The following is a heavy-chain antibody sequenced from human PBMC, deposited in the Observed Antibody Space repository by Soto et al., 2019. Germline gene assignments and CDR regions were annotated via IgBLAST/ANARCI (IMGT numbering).Heavy chain of an antibody. V-gene: IGHV3-23*01. CDR2: ISGSGGTT. CDR3: AKEDGYDFYYFDY. D-gene: IGHD5-12*01. J-gene: IGHJ4*02. CDR1: GFTFSSYT. Sequence: GGSLRLSCVASGFTFSSYTMSWVRQAPGKGLEWVSAISGSGGTTYYADAVKGRFTISRDNSKSTLSLQMNGLRAEDTATYYCAKEDGYDFYYFDYWGQGTLVTVSS.